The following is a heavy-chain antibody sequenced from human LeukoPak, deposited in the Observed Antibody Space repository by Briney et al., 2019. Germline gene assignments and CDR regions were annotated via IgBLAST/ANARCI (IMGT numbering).Heavy chain of an antibody. V-gene: IGHV3-7*01. CDR1: GFSFNSDW. CDR2: INQDGSEK. D-gene: IGHD6-13*01. Sequence: GGSLRLSCAASGFSFNSDWMSWVRQAPGRGLEWVANINQDGSEKYYVDSLKGRFTISRDNGRNSQYLQINSLRAEDTAVYYCARDGVEAGLYFDLWGRGILVTVSS. CDR3: ARDGVEAGLYFDL. J-gene: IGHJ2*01.